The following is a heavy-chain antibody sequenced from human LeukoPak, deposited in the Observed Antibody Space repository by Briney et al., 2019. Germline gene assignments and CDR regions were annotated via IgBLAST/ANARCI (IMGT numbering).Heavy chain of an antibody. CDR1: GFTFSSYA. CDR2: ISYDGSNK. CDR3: ARGLRGSYYSPFDY. Sequence: GGSLRLSCAASGFTFSSYAMHWVRQAPGKGLEWVAVISYDGSNKYYADSVKGRFTIFRDNSKNTLYLQMNSLRAEDTAVYYCARGLRGSYYSPFDYWGQGTLVTVSS. V-gene: IGHV3-30-3*01. J-gene: IGHJ4*02. D-gene: IGHD1-26*01.